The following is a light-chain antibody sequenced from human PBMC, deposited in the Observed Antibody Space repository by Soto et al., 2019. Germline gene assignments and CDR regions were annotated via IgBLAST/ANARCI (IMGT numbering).Light chain of an antibody. CDR1: QSVSSY. CDR3: QQFHDWPRT. CDR2: GTS. Sequence: EIVLSLSLATLSLYPGERATLSCRASQSVSSYLAWYQQKPGQAPRLLIYGTSNRANGVPGRFSGGGSETEFTLTISSLQSEDFAVYYCQQFHDWPRTFGQGSMVDVK. J-gene: IGKJ1*01. V-gene: IGKV3-15*01.